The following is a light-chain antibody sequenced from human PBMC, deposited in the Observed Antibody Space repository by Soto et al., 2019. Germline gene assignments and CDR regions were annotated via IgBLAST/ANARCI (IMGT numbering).Light chain of an antibody. V-gene: IGLV1-44*01. Sequence: SVLTQPPSASGTPGQRVTISCSGSSSNIGSNTVNWYQQLPGTAPKLLVYSNSQRPSGVPDRFSGSKSGTSASLAISGLQSEDEASYYCAAWDDSLNGYVFGTGTKVTVL. J-gene: IGLJ1*01. CDR2: SNS. CDR3: AAWDDSLNGYV. CDR1: SSNIGSNT.